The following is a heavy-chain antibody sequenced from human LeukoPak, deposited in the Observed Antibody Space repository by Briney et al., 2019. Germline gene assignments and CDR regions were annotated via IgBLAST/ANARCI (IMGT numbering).Heavy chain of an antibody. D-gene: IGHD1-26*01. V-gene: IGHV4-59*01. CDR2: IYYSGST. CDR1: GGSISSYY. CDR3: ARSSARGAAYFDY. Sequence: SETLSLTCTVSGGSISSYYWSWIRQPPGKGLEWIGYIYYSGSTNYNPSLKSRVTISVDTSKNQFSLKLSSVTAADTAVYYCARSSARGAAYFDYWGQGTLVTVSS. J-gene: IGHJ4*02.